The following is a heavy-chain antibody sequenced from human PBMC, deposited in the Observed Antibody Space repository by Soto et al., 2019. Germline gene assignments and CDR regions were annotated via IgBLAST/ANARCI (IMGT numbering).Heavy chain of an antibody. Sequence: GGSLRLSCAASGFTFSSYWMSWVRQAPGKGLEWVANIKQDGSEKYYVDSVKGRFTISRDNAKNSLYLQMNSLRAEDTAVYYCARVEWSWYSAQMGAFDIWGQGTMVTVSS. CDR3: ARVEWSWYSAQMGAFDI. CDR1: GFTFSSYW. D-gene: IGHD2-15*01. V-gene: IGHV3-7*01. J-gene: IGHJ3*02. CDR2: IKQDGSEK.